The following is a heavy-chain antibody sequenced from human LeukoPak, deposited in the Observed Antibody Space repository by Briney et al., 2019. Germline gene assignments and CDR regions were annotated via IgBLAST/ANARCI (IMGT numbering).Heavy chain of an antibody. Sequence: PSETLSLTCTVSGDSISSSSSYWGWIRQPPGEGLEWIGSIYYSGSTYYNTSLKSRVTISVDTSKNQFSLKLSSVTAADTAVYYCARVARTYDFWSGYAGDAFDIWGQGTMVTVSS. CDR3: ARVARTYDFWSGYAGDAFDI. CDR1: GDSISSSSSY. D-gene: IGHD3-3*01. J-gene: IGHJ3*02. CDR2: IYYSGST. V-gene: IGHV4-39*07.